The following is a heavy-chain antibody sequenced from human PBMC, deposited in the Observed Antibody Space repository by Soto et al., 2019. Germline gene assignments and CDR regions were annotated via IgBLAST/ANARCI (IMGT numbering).Heavy chain of an antibody. Sequence: GGSLRLSCAASGFTFSSYGMHWVRQAPGKGLEWVAVISYDGSNKYYADSVKGRFTISGDNSKNTLYLQMNSLRAEDTAVYYCAKLQELYPLFHGMDVWGQGTTVTVSS. D-gene: IGHD3-10*01. CDR3: AKLQELYPLFHGMDV. CDR1: GFTFSSYG. J-gene: IGHJ6*02. CDR2: ISYDGSNK. V-gene: IGHV3-30*18.